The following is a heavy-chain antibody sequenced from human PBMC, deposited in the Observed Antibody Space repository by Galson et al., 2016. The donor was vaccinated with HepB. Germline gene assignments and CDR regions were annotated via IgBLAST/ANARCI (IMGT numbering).Heavy chain of an antibody. CDR3: TRHISRTDTAMVYGFDP. CDR2: IRSKANSYAT. J-gene: IGHJ5*02. V-gene: IGHV3-73*01. CDR1: GFTFSGSA. Sequence: SLRLSCAASGFTFSGSAMHWVRQASGKGLEWVGRIRSKANSYATAYAASVKGRFTISRDDSKNTADLQMNSLKNEDTAVYYCTRHISRTDTAMVYGFDPWGQGTLVTVSS. D-gene: IGHD5-18*01.